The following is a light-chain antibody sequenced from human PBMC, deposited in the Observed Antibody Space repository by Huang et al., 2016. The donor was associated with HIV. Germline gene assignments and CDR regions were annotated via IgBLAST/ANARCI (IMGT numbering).Light chain of an antibody. CDR3: QQRSNWPPFT. J-gene: IGKJ3*01. CDR2: DAS. V-gene: IGKV3-11*01. CDR1: QKINTY. Sequence: EILLTQSPATLSLSPWERATLSCKASQKINTYLAWYQQKPGQAPRLLIYDASTRAPDTPARFRGSGSGTDFTLTITNLEPEDFAVYFCQQRSNWPPFTFGPGTKVDRK.